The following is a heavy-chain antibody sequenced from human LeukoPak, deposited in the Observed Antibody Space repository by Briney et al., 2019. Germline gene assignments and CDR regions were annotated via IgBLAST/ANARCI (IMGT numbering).Heavy chain of an antibody. J-gene: IGHJ4*02. D-gene: IGHD2-15*01. CDR1: GFTFTSYA. V-gene: IGHV3-30*18. CDR2: ISYDGSDK. CDR3: AKDRGGPTDS. Sequence: GGSLRLFCAASGFTFTSYAMHWVRQAPGKGLEWVALISYDGSDKYYADSVKGRFTISRDNSKNTLYLQMYSLRAEDTAIYYCAKDRGGPTDSWGQGTLVTVSS.